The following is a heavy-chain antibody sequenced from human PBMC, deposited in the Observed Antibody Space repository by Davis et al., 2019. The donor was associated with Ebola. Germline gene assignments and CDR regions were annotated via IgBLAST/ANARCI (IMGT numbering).Heavy chain of an antibody. Sequence: SGPTLVKPTATLTLTCTVSGFSLSNARMGVSWIRQPPGKALEWLAHIFSNDEKSYSTSLKIRLTISKDTSKSQVVLTMTNMDPVDTATYYCARISSSWYGYWFDPWGQGTLVTVSS. V-gene: IGHV2-26*01. CDR3: ARISSSWYGYWFDP. CDR1: GFSLSNARMG. J-gene: IGHJ5*02. D-gene: IGHD6-13*01. CDR2: IFSNDEK.